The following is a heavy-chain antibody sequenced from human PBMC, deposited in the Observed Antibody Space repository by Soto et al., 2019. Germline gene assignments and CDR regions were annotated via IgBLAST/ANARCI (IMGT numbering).Heavy chain of an antibody. D-gene: IGHD6-19*01. V-gene: IGHV3-21*01. CDR3: ARVRSSGWYLQYAFDI. J-gene: IGHJ3*02. CDR2: ISSSSSYI. CDR1: GFTFSSYS. Sequence: EVQLVESGGGLVKPGGSLRLSCAASGFTFSSYSMNWVRQAPGKGLEWVSSISSSSSYIYYADSVKGRFTISRDNAKNSLYLQMNSLRAEDTAVYYCARVRSSGWYLQYAFDIWGQGKMVTVSS.